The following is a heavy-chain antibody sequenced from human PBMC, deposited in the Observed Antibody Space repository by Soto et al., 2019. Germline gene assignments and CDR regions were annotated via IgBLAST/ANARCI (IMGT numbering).Heavy chain of an antibody. J-gene: IGHJ6*02. D-gene: IGHD3-10*01. Sequence: QEQLVESGGGVVQPGRSLRLSCAASGFTFSSYGMHWVRQAPGKGLEWVAVISYDGSNKYYADSVKGRFTISRDNSKNTLYLQMNSLRAEDTAVYYCAKEWSGGDSLSGMDVWGQGTTVTVSS. CDR1: GFTFSSYG. CDR3: AKEWSGGDSLSGMDV. CDR2: ISYDGSNK. V-gene: IGHV3-30*18.